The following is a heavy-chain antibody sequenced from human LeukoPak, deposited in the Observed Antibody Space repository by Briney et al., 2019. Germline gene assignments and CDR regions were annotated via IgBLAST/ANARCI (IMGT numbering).Heavy chain of an antibody. CDR2: MYSGGTT. CDR3: ATSSGWYRDAFDI. V-gene: IGHV3-66*01. J-gene: IGHJ3*02. CDR1: GFTVSSSY. Sequence: QSGGSLRLSCTGSGFTVSSSYMSWVRQAPGKGLEWVSVMYSGGTTYYADSVKGRFTISRDSSKNTVNLQMNSLRAEDTAVYYCATSSGWYRDAFDIWGQGTMVTVSS. D-gene: IGHD6-19*01.